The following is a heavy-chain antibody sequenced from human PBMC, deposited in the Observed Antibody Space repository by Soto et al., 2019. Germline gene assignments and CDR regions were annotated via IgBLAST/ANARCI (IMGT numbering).Heavy chain of an antibody. V-gene: IGHV5-51*01. Sequence: PGESLKISCKGSGYSFTSYWIGWVRQIPGKGLEWMGIIYPGDSDTRYSPSFQGQVTISADKSISTAYLQWSSLKASDTAMYYCARRYSSSWSPHYYGMDVWGQGTTVTVSS. CDR2: IYPGDSDT. CDR3: ARRYSSSWSPHYYGMDV. D-gene: IGHD6-13*01. CDR1: GYSFTSYW. J-gene: IGHJ6*02.